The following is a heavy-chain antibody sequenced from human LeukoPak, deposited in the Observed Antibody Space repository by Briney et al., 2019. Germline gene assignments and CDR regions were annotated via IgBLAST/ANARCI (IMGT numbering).Heavy chain of an antibody. CDR1: GGSISSGGYS. Sequence: SETLSLTCAVSGGSISSGGYSWSWIRQPPGKGLEWIGYIYYSGSTNYNPSLKSRVTISVDTSKNQFSLKLSSVTAADTAVYYCARERESYFDYWGQGTLVTVSS. CDR3: ARERESYFDY. CDR2: IYYSGST. J-gene: IGHJ4*02. V-gene: IGHV4-61*08. D-gene: IGHD1-26*01.